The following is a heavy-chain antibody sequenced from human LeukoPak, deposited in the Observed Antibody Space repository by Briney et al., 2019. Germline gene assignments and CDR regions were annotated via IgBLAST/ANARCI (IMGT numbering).Heavy chain of an antibody. Sequence: GGSLRLSCAASGFTFSSYWMSWVRQAPGKGLEWVANIKQDGSEKYYVDSVKGRFTISRDNAKNSLYLQMNSLRAEDTAVYYCARLGYCSGGSCYSSYYFDYRGQGTLVTVSS. CDR2: IKQDGSEK. CDR3: ARLGYCSGGSCYSSYYFDY. D-gene: IGHD2-15*01. J-gene: IGHJ4*02. CDR1: GFTFSSYW. V-gene: IGHV3-7*01.